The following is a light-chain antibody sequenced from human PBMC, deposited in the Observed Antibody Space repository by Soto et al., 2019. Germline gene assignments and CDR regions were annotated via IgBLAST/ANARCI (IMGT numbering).Light chain of an antibody. CDR3: QQYYSYPFT. CDR2: AAS. V-gene: IGKV1-8*01. J-gene: IGKJ3*01. CDR1: QGISSY. Sequence: AIRMTQSPSSLSASTGDRVTITCRASQGISSYLAWYQQKPGKAPKLLIYAASTLQRGVPSRFSGSGSGTDFTLTISLLQSEDFAAYYCQQYYSYPFTFGPGTKVEIK.